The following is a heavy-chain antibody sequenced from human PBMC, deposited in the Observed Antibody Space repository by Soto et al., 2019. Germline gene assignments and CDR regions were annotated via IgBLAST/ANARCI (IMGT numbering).Heavy chain of an antibody. CDR3: VLAVGGVTDY. Sequence: EVQLVESGGGLVQPGGSLRLSCAASGFTFSDHYMDWARQAPGKGLEWVGRIKNKANRYTTEYAASVKGRFTISRDDSKSSLYLQMNSLKTEDTAVYCCVLAVGGVTDYWGQGTLVTVSS. D-gene: IGHD6-19*01. CDR1: GFTFSDHY. J-gene: IGHJ4*02. CDR2: IKNKANRYTT. V-gene: IGHV3-72*01.